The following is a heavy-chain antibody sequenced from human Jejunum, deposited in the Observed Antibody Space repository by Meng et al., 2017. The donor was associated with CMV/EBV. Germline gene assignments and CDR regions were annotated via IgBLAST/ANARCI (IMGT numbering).Heavy chain of an antibody. V-gene: IGHV3-21*01. CDR3: ARDCSTNCPFQPRGDY. CDR2: ISSSSSSDYI. Sequence: FNMYTMNWVRQAPGKGLEWVSSISSSSSSDYIYYADSVKGRFTISRDNAKNSLHLQMDSLRAEDTAVYHCARDCSTNCPFQPRGDYWGQGTLVTVSS. J-gene: IGHJ4*02. D-gene: IGHD2-2*01. CDR1: FNMYT.